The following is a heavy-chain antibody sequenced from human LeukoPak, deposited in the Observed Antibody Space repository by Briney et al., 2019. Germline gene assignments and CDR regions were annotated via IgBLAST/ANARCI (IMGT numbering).Heavy chain of an antibody. J-gene: IGHJ4*02. CDR1: GFTFSSYA. V-gene: IGHV3-23*01. Sequence: PGGSLRLSCAASGFTFSSYAMSWVRQAPGKGLEWVSAISGSGGSTYYADSVKGRFTISRDNSKNTLYLQMNSLRAEDTAVYYCAKVRGLAVAGNNRRNYFDYWGQGTLVTVSS. D-gene: IGHD6-19*01. CDR3: AKVRGLAVAGNNRRNYFDY. CDR2: ISGSGGST.